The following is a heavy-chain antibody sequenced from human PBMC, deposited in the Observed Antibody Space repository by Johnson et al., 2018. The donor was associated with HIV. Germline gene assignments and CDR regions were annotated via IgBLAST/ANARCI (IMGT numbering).Heavy chain of an antibody. V-gene: IGHV3-48*04. CDR1: GFTFSSYA. CDR3: AFPTGATTAFDI. CDR2: ISSSCSTI. J-gene: IGHJ3*02. D-gene: IGHD5-24*01. Sequence: VQLVESGGGVVQPGRSLRLSCAASGFTFSSYAMHWVRQAPGKGLEWVSYISSSCSTIYYADSVKGRFTISRDNAKNTLYLQMNSLRAEDTAVYYCAFPTGATTAFDIWGQGTMVTVSS.